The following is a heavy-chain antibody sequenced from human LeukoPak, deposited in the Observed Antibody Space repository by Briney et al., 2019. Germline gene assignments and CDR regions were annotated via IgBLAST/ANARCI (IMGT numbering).Heavy chain of an antibody. CDR3: ARNNGMDV. CDR1: GFALSSHW. Sequence: GGSLRLSCAASGFALSSHWMTWVRQVPGRGPEWVANVNRDGSETYYLDSVKGRFTISKDNAKNSLYLQMNSLRAEDTALYHCARNNGMDVWGQGTTDIVSS. CDR2: VNRDGSET. V-gene: IGHV3-7*03. J-gene: IGHJ6*02.